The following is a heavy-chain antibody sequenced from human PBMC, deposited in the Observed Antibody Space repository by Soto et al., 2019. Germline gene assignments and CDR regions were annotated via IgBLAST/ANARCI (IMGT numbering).Heavy chain of an antibody. V-gene: IGHV1-46*01. J-gene: IGHJ4*02. Sequence: QVQLVQSGAEVKEPGASVKISCKTSEHTFSNFYLHWVRQAPGQGLEWMGRLKPSDGGTIYAQHYQGRVTMTRDTSTNTDYMALSSLTSEDTAVFYWARAPTTYYKGDFDYWGQGTLVTVSS. CDR3: ARAPTTYYKGDFDY. CDR2: LKPSDGGT. CDR1: EHTFSNFY. D-gene: IGHD1-26*01.